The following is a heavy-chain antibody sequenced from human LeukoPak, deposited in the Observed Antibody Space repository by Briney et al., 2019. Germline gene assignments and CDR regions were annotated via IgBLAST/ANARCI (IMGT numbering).Heavy chain of an antibody. CDR3: AELGITMIGGV. V-gene: IGHV3-48*03. Sequence: PGGSLRLSCAASGYTFSSYEMNWVRQAPGKGLEWVSYISSSGSTIYYADSVKGRFTISRDNAKNSLYLQMNSLRAEDTAVYYCAELGITMIGGVWGKGTTVTISS. CDR1: GYTFSSYE. D-gene: IGHD3-10*02. J-gene: IGHJ6*04. CDR2: ISSSGSTI.